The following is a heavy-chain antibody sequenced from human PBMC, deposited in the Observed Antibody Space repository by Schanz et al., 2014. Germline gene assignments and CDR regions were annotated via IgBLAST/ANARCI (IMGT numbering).Heavy chain of an antibody. J-gene: IGHJ4*02. V-gene: IGHV4-34*01. CDR1: GGSLSGYY. Sequence: QVQLQQWGAGLLKPSETLSLSCAVYGGSLSGYYWGWVRQPPGKGLEWIGEINQSGRASYNPSLKSRVTISVDPSNTQFPLKVTSVTAADTALYFCARGYDFWSGLRGGDYWGQGTLVTVSS. D-gene: IGHD3-3*01. CDR3: ARGYDFWSGLRGGDY. CDR2: INQSGRA.